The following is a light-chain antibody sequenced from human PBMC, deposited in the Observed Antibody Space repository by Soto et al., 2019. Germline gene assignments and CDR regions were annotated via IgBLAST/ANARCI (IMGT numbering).Light chain of an antibody. CDR2: DAS. CDR3: QQYNNWPLT. CDR1: QSVDND. J-gene: IGKJ4*01. Sequence: IVMTQSPATLSVSPWDRATLSCRASQSVDNDLAWYQQKPGQPPRLLIYDASTRATGIPARFSGSQSGTEFTLTISSLLSEDFAVYSCQQYNNWPLTFGGGTKVDIK. V-gene: IGKV3D-15*01.